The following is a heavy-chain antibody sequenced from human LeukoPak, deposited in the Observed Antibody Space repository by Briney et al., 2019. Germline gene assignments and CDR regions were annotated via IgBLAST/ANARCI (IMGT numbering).Heavy chain of an antibody. CDR1: GYTFTGYY. V-gene: IGHV1-2*04. CDR2: INPNSGGT. Sequence: ASVKVSCKASGYTFTGYYMHWVRQAPGQGLEWMGWINPNSGGTNYAQKFQGWVTMTRDTSISTAYMELSRLRSDDTAVYYCARGASYYDILTGVPPDYWGQGTLVTVSS. CDR3: ARGASYYDILTGVPPDY. J-gene: IGHJ4*02. D-gene: IGHD3-9*01.